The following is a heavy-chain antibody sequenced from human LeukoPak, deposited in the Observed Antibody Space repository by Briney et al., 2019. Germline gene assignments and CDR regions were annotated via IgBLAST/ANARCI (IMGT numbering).Heavy chain of an antibody. CDR3: ARGKSKVRGVINY. CDR2: MNPNSGNT. V-gene: IGHV1-8*01. J-gene: IGHJ4*02. CDR1: GYTFTSCD. D-gene: IGHD3-10*01. Sequence: ASVTVSCKASGYTFTSCDINWVRQATGQGLEWMGWMNPNSGNTGYAQKFQGRVTMTRNTSISTAYMELSSLRSEDTAVYYCARGKSKVRGVINYWGQGTLVTVSS.